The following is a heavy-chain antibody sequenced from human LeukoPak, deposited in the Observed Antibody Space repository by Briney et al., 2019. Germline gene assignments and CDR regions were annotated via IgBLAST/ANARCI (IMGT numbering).Heavy chain of an antibody. CDR2: ISGYRSDT. CDR1: GGTFSSYT. J-gene: IGHJ4*02. V-gene: IGHV1-18*01. CDR3: ARHSRISYRTDDF. Sequence: ASVKVSCKASGGTFSSYTINWVRQAPGQGLEWMGWISGYRSDTDYARKFQGRVTMTTDTSTSTAYLDLRSLRSDDTAVYYCARHSRISYRTDDFWGQGTLVTVSS. D-gene: IGHD2-15*01.